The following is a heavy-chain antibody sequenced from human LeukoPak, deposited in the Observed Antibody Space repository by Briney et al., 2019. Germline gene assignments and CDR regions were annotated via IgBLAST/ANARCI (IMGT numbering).Heavy chain of an antibody. Sequence: PGGSLRLSCAASGFTFSTYSMNWVRQAPGKGLERVSFISGGGSYIYYAESVKGRFTISRDNAKNSLYLQMNSLRAEDTAIYYCARDRVASGRFGEVASWGQGTLVTVSS. CDR2: ISGGGSYI. D-gene: IGHD3-10*01. CDR3: ARDRVASGRFGEVAS. J-gene: IGHJ5*02. V-gene: IGHV3-21*01. CDR1: GFTFSTYS.